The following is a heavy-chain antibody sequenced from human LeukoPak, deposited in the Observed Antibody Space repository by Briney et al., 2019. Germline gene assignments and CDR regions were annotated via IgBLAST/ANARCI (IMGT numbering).Heavy chain of an antibody. CDR1: GGSISNTNW. J-gene: IGHJ4*02. CDR2: ISLTGLT. V-gene: IGHV4-4*02. Sequence: PSETLSLTCGVSGGSISNTNWWSWVRHPPGQGLEWIGEISLTGLTHYNPSLESRVTVSLDKSKNQLSLNLTSVTAADTAVYYCSRENGAFSPFGYWGQGTLVTVLS. CDR3: SRENGAFSPFGY. D-gene: IGHD2-8*01.